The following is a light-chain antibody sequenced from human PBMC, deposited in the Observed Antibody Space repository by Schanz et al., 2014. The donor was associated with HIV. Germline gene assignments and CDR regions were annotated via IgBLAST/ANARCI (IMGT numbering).Light chain of an antibody. CDR1: SSDVGGYNY. V-gene: IGLV2-14*03. CDR3: QSYDISLPASV. Sequence: QSALTQPASVSGSPGQSITISCTGTSSDVGGYNYVSWYQQHPGKAPKLMIFDVSHRPSGVSNRFSGSKSGTSASLAITGLQAEDEADYYCQSYDISLPASVFGGGTKLTVL. CDR2: DVS. J-gene: IGLJ3*02.